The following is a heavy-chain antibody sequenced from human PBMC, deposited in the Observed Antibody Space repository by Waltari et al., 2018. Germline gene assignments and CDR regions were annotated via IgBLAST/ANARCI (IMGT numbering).Heavy chain of an antibody. D-gene: IGHD3-10*01. CDR1: GYTFTGYY. J-gene: IGHJ4*02. Sequence: QVQLVQSGAEVKKPGASVKVSCKASGYTFTGYYMHWVRQAPGQGLEWMGRINPNSGGTNYAQKLQGRVTMTRDTSISTAYMELSRLRSDDTAVYYCARVWGNGFGEFSQYKYWGQGTLVTVSS. V-gene: IGHV1-2*06. CDR2: INPNSGGT. CDR3: ARVWGNGFGEFSQYKY.